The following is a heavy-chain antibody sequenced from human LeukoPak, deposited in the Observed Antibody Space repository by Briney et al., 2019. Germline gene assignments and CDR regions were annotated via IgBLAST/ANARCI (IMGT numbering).Heavy chain of an antibody. V-gene: IGHV4-34*01. CDR2: INHSGST. D-gene: IGHD3-22*01. Sequence: PSETLSLTCAVYGGSFSGYYGSWIRQPPGKGLEWIGEINHSGSTNYNPSLKSRVTISVDTSKNQFSLTLSSVTAADTAVYYCARVFVGYYYDSSGYYVDYWGQGTLVTVSS. CDR1: GGSFSGYY. J-gene: IGHJ4*02. CDR3: ARVFVGYYYDSSGYYVDY.